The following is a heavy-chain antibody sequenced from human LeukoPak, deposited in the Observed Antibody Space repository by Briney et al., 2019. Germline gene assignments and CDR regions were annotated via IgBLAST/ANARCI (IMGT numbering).Heavy chain of an antibody. CDR1: GGSISSSSYY. D-gene: IGHD6-13*01. Sequence: SETLSLTCTVSGGSISSSSYYWGWIRQPPGKGLEWIGSIYYSGSTYYNPSLKSRVTISVDTSKNQFSLKLSSVTAADTAVYYCAKLVEAGSFGLDYWGQGTLVTVSS. CDR3: AKLVEAGSFGLDY. CDR2: IYYSGST. J-gene: IGHJ4*02. V-gene: IGHV4-39*01.